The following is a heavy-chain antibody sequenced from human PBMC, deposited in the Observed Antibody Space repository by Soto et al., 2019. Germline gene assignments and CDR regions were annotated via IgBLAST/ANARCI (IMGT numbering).Heavy chain of an antibody. J-gene: IGHJ4*02. CDR2: ISSGGTSA. Sequence: QVQLEESGGGLVKPGGSLRLSCAASGFTFSAVYMSWIRQAPHKGLEYISYISSGGTSANHADSKKGRFTITGDNANNSLYLQMNSLRAEDTAVYYCARDRGVVTGRYFDYWGEGALVTVSS. D-gene: IGHD3-10*01. CDR3: ARDRGVVTGRYFDY. V-gene: IGHV3-11*05. CDR1: GFTFSAVY.